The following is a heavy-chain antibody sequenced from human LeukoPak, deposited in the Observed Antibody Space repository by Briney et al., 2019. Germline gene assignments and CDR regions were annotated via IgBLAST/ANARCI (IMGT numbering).Heavy chain of an antibody. D-gene: IGHD5-24*01. J-gene: IGHJ4*02. CDR3: AWVQSLFDY. V-gene: IGHV4-39*07. CDR2: IYYGGAT. Sequence: SETLSLTCTVSGGSISRGNYFWGWIRQPPGKGLEWIGNIYYGGATNYNPSLKSRVTISIDTSKKQFSLQLNSVTVADTAVYYCAWVQSLFDYWGQGALVIVSS. CDR1: GGSISRGNYF.